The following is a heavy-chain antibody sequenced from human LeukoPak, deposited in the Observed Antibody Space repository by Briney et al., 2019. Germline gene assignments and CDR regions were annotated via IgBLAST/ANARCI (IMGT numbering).Heavy chain of an antibody. J-gene: IGHJ4*02. V-gene: IGHV3-74*01. CDR1: GFTFSSSW. CDR3: VSFYETY. Sequence: PGGSLRLSYAASGFTFSSSWMHWVRHVPGKGLVWVSHINSDGSWTSYADSVKGRFTISKDNAKNTVYLQMNSLRAEDTAVYYCVSFYETYWGRGTLVTVSS. CDR2: INSDGSWT. D-gene: IGHD2/OR15-2a*01.